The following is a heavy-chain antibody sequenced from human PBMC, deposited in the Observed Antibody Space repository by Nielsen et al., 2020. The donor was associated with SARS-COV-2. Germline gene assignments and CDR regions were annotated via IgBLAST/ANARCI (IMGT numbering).Heavy chain of an antibody. CDR2: IRTKAYGGTT. CDR1: GFTFGDYA. CDR3: TRWERDAFDI. V-gene: IGHV3-49*03. J-gene: IGHJ3*02. Sequence: GESLKISCSAAGFTFGDYAMSWFRQAPGKGLEWVGFIRTKAYGGTTEYAASVKGRFTISRDDSKSIAYLQMNGLKTEDTAVYYCTRWERDAFDIWGQGTMVTVSS. D-gene: IGHD1-26*01.